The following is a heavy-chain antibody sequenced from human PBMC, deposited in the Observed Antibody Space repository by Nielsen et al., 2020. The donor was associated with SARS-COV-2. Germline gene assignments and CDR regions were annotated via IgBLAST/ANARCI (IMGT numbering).Heavy chain of an antibody. V-gene: IGHV3-30-3*01. CDR1: GFTFSSYA. CDR3: ARAARNALDY. CDR2: ISYDGSNK. D-gene: IGHD6-6*01. Sequence: GESLKISCAASGFTFSSYAMHWVRQAPGKGLEWVAVISYDGSNKYYADSVKGRFTISRDNSKNTLYLQMNSLRAEDTAVYYCARAARNALDYWGQGTLVTVSS. J-gene: IGHJ4*02.